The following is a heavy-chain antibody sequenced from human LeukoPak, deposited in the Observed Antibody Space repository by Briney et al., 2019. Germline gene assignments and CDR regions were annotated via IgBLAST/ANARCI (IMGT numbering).Heavy chain of an antibody. CDR2: IKQDGSEK. CDR3: AKDMRRYYYDSSGPD. D-gene: IGHD3-22*01. CDR1: GFTFSNYW. J-gene: IGHJ4*02. Sequence: GGSLRLSCAASGFTFSNYWMNWVRQAPGKGLEWVANIKQDGSEKYYVDSVKGRFTISRDNAKNSLYLQMNSLRAEDTALYYCAKDMRRYYYDSSGPDWGQGTLVTVSS. V-gene: IGHV3-7*03.